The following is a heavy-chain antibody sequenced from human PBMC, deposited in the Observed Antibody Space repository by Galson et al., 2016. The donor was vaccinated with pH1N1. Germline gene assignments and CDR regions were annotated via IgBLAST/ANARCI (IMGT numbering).Heavy chain of an antibody. D-gene: IGHD6-19*01. CDR2: ISGGGTI. CDR3: AKDKRSGWSVVGGFMDH. Sequence: SLRLSCAVSGFTFRSYAMNWVRQAPGKGPEWVSVISGGGTIHYADSVRGRFTISRDNSNNTVYLQMNSLRAVDTGVYYCAKDKRSGWSVVGGFMDHWGQGTLVTVSS. J-gene: IGHJ4*02. CDR1: GFTFRSYA. V-gene: IGHV3-23*01.